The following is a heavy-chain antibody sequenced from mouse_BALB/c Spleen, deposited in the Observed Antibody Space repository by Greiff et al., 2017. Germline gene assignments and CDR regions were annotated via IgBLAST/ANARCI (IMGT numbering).Heavy chain of an antibody. V-gene: IGHV5-4*02. J-gene: IGHJ4*01. D-gene: IGHD2-1*01. CDR3: ARDPYGNYGD. CDR1: GFTFSDYY. Sequence: DVKLVESGGGLVKPGGSLKLSCAASGFTFSDYYMYWVRQTPEKRLEWVATISDGGSYTYYPDSVKGRFTISRDNAKNNLYLQMSSLKSEDTAMYYCARDPYGNYGDWGQGTSVTVSS. CDR2: ISDGGSYT.